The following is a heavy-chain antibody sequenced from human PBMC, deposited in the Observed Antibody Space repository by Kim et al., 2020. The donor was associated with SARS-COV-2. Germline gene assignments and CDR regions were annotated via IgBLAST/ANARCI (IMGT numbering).Heavy chain of an antibody. V-gene: IGHV3-74*01. Sequence: VKGRFTSARDNAKNTLYLQMNGLRAEDTAVYYCVRVVGGGVGYTPFSLDSWGQGTLVTVSS. D-gene: IGHD3-16*02. CDR3: VRVVGGGVGYTPFSLDS. J-gene: IGHJ4*02.